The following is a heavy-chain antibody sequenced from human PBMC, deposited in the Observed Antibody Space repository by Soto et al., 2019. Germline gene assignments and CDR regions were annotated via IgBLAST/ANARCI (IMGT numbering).Heavy chain of an antibody. CDR2: IYYGGTT. D-gene: IGHD2-15*01. V-gene: IGHV4-38-2*01. CDR3: ARGWYYFDF. Sequence: PSETLSLTCDVSVEPMTGGYYWGWIRQSPGKGLEWIGSIYYGGTTYYNPSLRSRLAISIDTSKNQFSLRLTSVTAADTALYFCARGWYYFDFWGRVTLVTVYS. J-gene: IGHJ4*02. CDR1: VEPMTGGYY.